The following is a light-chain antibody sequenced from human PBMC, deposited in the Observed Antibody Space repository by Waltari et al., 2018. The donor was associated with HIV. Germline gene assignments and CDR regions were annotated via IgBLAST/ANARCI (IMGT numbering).Light chain of an antibody. J-gene: IGKJ2*01. CDR3: QKYYCPPRT. Sequence: DIVMTQSPDSLAVSLGERATINCKTSQSVLYSSNNKNYLAWYQQKPGHPPKLLIYWVSTRSSGVPDRCSGSGSGTDFTLTISSLQAEDVAVYYCQKYYCPPRTFGQGTKVEIK. CDR2: WVS. V-gene: IGKV4-1*01. CDR1: QSVLYSSNNKNY.